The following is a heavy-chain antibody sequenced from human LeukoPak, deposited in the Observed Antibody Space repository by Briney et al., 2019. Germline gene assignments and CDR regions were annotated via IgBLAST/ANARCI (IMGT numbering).Heavy chain of an antibody. CDR2: ISAYNGNT. D-gene: IGHD1-26*01. CDR3: ARVVLVGATTENWFDP. V-gene: IGHV1-18*01. J-gene: IGHJ5*02. Sequence: ASVKVSCKASGYTFTSYGISWVRQAPGQGLEWMGWISAYNGNTNYAQKLQGRVTMTTDTSTSTAYMELRSLRSDDTAVYYCARVVLVGATTENWFDPWGQGTLVTVSS. CDR1: GYTFTSYG.